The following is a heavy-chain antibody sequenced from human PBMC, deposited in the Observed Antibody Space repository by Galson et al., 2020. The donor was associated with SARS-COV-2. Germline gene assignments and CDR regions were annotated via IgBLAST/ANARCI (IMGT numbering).Heavy chain of an antibody. CDR1: GGSISSGGYY. CDR2: IYYSGST. Sequence: SETLSLTCTVSGGSISSGGYYWSWIRQHPGKGLEWIGYIYYSGSTYYNPSLKSRVTISVDTSKNQFSLKLSSVTAADTAVYYCAGGKGPKGLSDGVDALASWGQVTMVTVSS. D-gene: IGHD3-16*02. J-gene: IGHJ3*02. V-gene: IGHV4-31*03. CDR3: AGGKGPKGLSDGVDALAS.